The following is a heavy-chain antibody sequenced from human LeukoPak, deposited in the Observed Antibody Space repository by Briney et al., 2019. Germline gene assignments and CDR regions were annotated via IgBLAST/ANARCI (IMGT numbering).Heavy chain of an antibody. V-gene: IGHV3-7*03. J-gene: IGHJ6*04. CDR1: GFTFSSYW. D-gene: IGHD6-13*01. CDR3: ARDPGYSSSWYAVSDYYGMDV. CDR2: IKQDGSEK. Sequence: GGSLRLSCAASGFTFSSYWMSWVRQAPGKGLEWVANIKQDGSEKYYVDSVKGRFTISRDNAKNSLYLQMNSLRAEDTAVYYCARDPGYSSSWYAVSDYYGMDVWGKGTTVTVS.